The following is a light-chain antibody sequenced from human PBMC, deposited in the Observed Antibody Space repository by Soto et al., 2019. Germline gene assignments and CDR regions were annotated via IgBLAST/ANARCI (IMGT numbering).Light chain of an antibody. J-gene: IGLJ2*01. CDR2: GNG. V-gene: IGLV1-40*01. CDR3: CSYTTSGTPI. Sequence: QSVLTQPPSVSGAPGQRVTISCTGSSSNIGAGHDVHWYQQLPGTAPKLLIYGNGNRPSGVPDRFSGSKSGTSASLAITGLRAEDEADYYCCSYTTSGTPIFGGGTKLTVL. CDR1: SSNIGAGHD.